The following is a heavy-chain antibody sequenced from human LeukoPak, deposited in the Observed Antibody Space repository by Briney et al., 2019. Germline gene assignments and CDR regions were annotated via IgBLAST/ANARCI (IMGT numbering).Heavy chain of an antibody. J-gene: IGHJ4*02. CDR2: IYYSGST. V-gene: IGHV4-59*12. Sequence: SETLSLTCTVSGGSISSYYWSWIRQPPGKGLEWLGYIYYSGSTNYNPSLKSRVTISVDKFKNQFSLKLSSVTAADTAVYYCARRGYSGYDLDYWGEGTLVSVSS. D-gene: IGHD5-12*01. CDR3: ARRGYSGYDLDY. CDR1: GGSISSYY.